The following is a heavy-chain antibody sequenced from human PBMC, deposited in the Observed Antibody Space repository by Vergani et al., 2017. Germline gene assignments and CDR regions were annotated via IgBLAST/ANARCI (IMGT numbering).Heavy chain of an antibody. CDR1: GASIRSSNYY. J-gene: IGHJ5*02. Sequence: QLQLQESGPGLVKPSATLSLTCSVSGASIRSSNYYWGWIRQPPGKGLEWIASIYYSGSTYYNPSLKSRVTISVDTSKNQFSLKLGSVTDADTAVYFCARHSTVEWLVKLGWIDPWGQGILVTVSS. V-gene: IGHV4-39*01. CDR3: ARHSTVEWLVKLGWIDP. CDR2: IYYSGST. D-gene: IGHD6-19*01.